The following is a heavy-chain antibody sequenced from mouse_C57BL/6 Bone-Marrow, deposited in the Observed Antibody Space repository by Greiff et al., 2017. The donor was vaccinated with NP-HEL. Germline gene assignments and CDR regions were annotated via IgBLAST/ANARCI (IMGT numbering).Heavy chain of an antibody. D-gene: IGHD1-1*01. J-gene: IGHJ4*01. CDR1: GFTFSRYG. Sequence: VMLVESGGDLVKPGGSLKLSCAASGFTFSRYGLSWVRQTPDKRLEWVATISSGGSYTYYPDSVKGRFTISRDNAKNTLYLQMSSLKSEDTAMYYCARRGYGRYYAMDYWGQGTSVTVSS. CDR2: ISSGGSYT. V-gene: IGHV5-6*02. CDR3: ARRGYGRYYAMDY.